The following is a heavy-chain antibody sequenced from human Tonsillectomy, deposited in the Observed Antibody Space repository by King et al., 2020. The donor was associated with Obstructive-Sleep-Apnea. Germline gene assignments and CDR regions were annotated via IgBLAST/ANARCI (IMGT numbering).Heavy chain of an antibody. CDR3: AKFTIRPKYFQH. Sequence: VQLVESGGGLVQPGGSLRLSCAASGFTFSSYAMSWVRQAPAKGLEWVSTLSSANYTYYADSVKGRFTISRDTSKSTLYLQMNSLRAEDTAVHYCAKFTIRPKYFQHWGQGTLVTVSS. D-gene: IGHD3-10*01. CDR1: GFTFSSYA. CDR2: LSSANYT. J-gene: IGHJ1*01. V-gene: IGHV3-23*04.